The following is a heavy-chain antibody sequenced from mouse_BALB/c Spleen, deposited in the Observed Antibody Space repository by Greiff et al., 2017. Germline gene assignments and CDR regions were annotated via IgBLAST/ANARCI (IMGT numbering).Heavy chain of an antibody. Sequence: QVQLKESGPGLVQPSQCLSITCTVSGFSLTSYGVHWVRQSPGKGLEWLGVIWSGGSKDYNAAFISRLSISNDNSKSQVFLKMNSLQANDTAIYYCARNFAYWGQGTLVTVSA. CDR3: ARNFAY. J-gene: IGHJ3*01. CDR1: GFSLTSYG. V-gene: IGHV2-2*02. CDR2: IWSGGSK.